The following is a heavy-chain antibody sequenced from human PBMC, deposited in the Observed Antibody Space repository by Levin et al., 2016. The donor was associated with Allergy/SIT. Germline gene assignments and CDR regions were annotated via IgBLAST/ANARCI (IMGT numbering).Heavy chain of an antibody. CDR3: ARGHGSSSWYPRYYYGMDV. Sequence: WIRQPPGKGLEWIGEINHSGSTNYNPSLKSRVTISVDTSKNQFSLKLSSVTAADTAVYYCARGHGSSSWYPRYYYGMDVWGQGTTVTVSS. V-gene: IGHV4-34*01. D-gene: IGHD6-13*01. J-gene: IGHJ6*02. CDR2: INHSGST.